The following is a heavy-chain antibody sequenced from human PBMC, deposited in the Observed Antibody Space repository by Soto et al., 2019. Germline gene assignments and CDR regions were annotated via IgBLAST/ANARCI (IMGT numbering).Heavy chain of an antibody. CDR1: GFTFTSYG. D-gene: IGHD6-19*01. V-gene: IGHV3-30*03. CDR2: ISFDGRNT. CDR3: AFLRQYGSGWYYFYY. J-gene: IGHJ4*01. Sequence: GGSLRLSCAASGFTFTSYGMHWFRQAPGKGLEWVVVISFDGRNTYYADSVKGRFTISRDNSKNTLYLQMNSLRAEDTAVYYCAFLRQYGSGWYYFYYCGHGTLVTVSS.